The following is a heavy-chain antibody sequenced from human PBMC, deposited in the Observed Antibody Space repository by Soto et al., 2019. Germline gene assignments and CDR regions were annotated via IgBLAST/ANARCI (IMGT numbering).Heavy chain of an antibody. Sequence: QVQLQESGPGLVKPSQTLSLTCTVSGGSISSGDYYWSWIRQPPGKGLEWIGYIYYSGSTYYNPSLKSRVTISVDTSTTQFSLKLSSVTAADTAVYYCARLYYYGSGSYLYYFDYWGQGTLVTVSS. D-gene: IGHD3-10*01. J-gene: IGHJ4*02. CDR1: GGSISSGDYY. V-gene: IGHV4-30-4*01. CDR3: ARLYYYGSGSYLYYFDY. CDR2: IYYSGST.